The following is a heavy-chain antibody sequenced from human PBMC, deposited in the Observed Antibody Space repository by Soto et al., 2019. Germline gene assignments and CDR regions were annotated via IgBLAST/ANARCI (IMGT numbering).Heavy chain of an antibody. CDR1: GFTFRWFG. V-gene: IGHV3-72*01. CDR3: ARDLAAAGLYYYYYGMDV. D-gene: IGHD6-13*01. J-gene: IGHJ6*02. Sequence: GGSLRLSCAGSGFTFRWFGMNWVRQAPGKGLEWVGRSRDKAQGYSTAYAASVKGRFTTSRDESKNSVYLQMNSLKTEDTAVYYCARDLAAAGLYYYYYGMDVWGQGTTVTVSS. CDR2: SRDKAQGYST.